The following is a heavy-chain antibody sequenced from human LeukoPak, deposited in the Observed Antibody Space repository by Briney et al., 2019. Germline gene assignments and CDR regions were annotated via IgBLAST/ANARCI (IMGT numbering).Heavy chain of an antibody. CDR3: ARDLRGSPDR. J-gene: IGHJ5*02. CDR2: INPDGSTT. V-gene: IGHV3-74*01. CDR1: GFTFTTFW. D-gene: IGHD3-16*01. Sequence: QPGGSLRLSCAASGFTFTTFWMNWVRQVPGKGLVWVSLINPDGSTTTYADSVKGRFTISRDNAKNTVYLQMNSLRGEDTAAYYCARDLRGSPDRWGQGTLVTVSS.